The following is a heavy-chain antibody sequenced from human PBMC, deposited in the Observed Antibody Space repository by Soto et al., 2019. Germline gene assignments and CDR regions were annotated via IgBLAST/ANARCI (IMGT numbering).Heavy chain of an antibody. CDR1: GYIFNNYG. Sequence: QVQLVQSGAEVQKPGASVKVSCKASGYIFNNYGISWVRQAPGQGLEWMGWIHYKEGKINFAQKFQGRVTLTTDTSTSTAYIDLRSLRFDDSDVYFCARDIAYDIEYWGQGTLVTVSS. V-gene: IGHV1-18*01. CDR2: IHYKEGKI. CDR3: ARDIAYDIEY. J-gene: IGHJ4*02. D-gene: IGHD5-12*01.